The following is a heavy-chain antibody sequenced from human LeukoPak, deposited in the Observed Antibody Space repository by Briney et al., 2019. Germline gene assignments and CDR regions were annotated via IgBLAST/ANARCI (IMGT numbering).Heavy chain of an antibody. D-gene: IGHD3-10*01. Sequence: KPSETLSLTCAVYGGSFSGYYWSWIRQPPGKGLEWIGEINHSGSTNYNPSLKSRVTISVDTSKNQFSLKLSSVTAEDTAVYYCASFPLVRGVRGWPLDYWGQGTLVTVSS. CDR2: INHSGST. J-gene: IGHJ4*02. CDR3: ASFPLVRGVRGWPLDY. V-gene: IGHV4-34*01. CDR1: GGSFSGYY.